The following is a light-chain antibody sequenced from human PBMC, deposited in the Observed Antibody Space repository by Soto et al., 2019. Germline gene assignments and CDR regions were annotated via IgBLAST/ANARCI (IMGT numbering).Light chain of an antibody. CDR2: GAS. CDR1: QSVRSN. J-gene: IGKJ1*01. Sequence: VWTQSPGTLSLSPGERATLSRRASQSVRSNLAWYQQRPCQAPRLLIYGASTRATGIPARFSGSGSGTEFALTISSLQSEDFAVYYCQQYKNWPTWTFGQGTKVDIK. V-gene: IGKV3-15*01. CDR3: QQYKNWPTWT.